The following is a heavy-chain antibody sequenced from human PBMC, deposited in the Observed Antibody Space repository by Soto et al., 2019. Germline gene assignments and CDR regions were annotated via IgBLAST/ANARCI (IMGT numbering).Heavy chain of an antibody. Sequence: ASVKGSCKASGYTFSSYDIDWVRQATGQGLEWMGWMNPNSGNTGYAQKFQGRVTMTRNTSISTAYMELNSLRSEDTAVYYRAGMGEVGTVSDPRRKGTRETVSS. CDR2: MNPNSGNT. CDR3: AGMGEVGTVSDP. J-gene: IGHJ5*02. V-gene: IGHV1-8*01. D-gene: IGHD3-16*01. CDR1: GYTFSSYD.